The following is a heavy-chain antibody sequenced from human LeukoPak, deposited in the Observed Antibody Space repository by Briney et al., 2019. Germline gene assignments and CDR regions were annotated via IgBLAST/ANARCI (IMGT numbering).Heavy chain of an antibody. CDR3: ARGLAARPQGYYYYYMDV. CDR1: GGTFSSYA. V-gene: IGHV1-69*05. D-gene: IGHD6-6*01. Sequence: ASVKVSCKASGGTFSSYAISWVRQAPGRGLEWMGGIIPIFGTANYAQKFQGRVTITTDESTSTAYMELSSLRSEDTAVYYCARGLAARPQGYYYYYMDVWGKGPRVTVSS. J-gene: IGHJ6*03. CDR2: IIPIFGTA.